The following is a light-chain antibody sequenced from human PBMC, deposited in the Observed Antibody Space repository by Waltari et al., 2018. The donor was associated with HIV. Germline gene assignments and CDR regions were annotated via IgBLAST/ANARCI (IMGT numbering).Light chain of an antibody. Sequence: DIQVTQSPSSVSASVGDRVTITCRASQGVSSWLAWYQQRPGKAPQLLIYGISTLQSGCPSRFSGGGSGTDFTLTINSLQTEDSATYYCQQSNTFPLTFGGGTKVEIK. CDR2: GIS. V-gene: IGKV1-12*01. J-gene: IGKJ4*01. CDR3: QQSNTFPLT. CDR1: QGVSSW.